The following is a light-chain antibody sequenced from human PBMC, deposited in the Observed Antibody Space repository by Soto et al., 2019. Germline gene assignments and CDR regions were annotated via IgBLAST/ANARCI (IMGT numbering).Light chain of an antibody. CDR1: QHISSW. CDR2: DAS. Sequence: DIQMTQSPFTLSASVGDRVTITCRASQHISSWLAWYQQKPGKAPKLLIQDASPVESGVPSGVSGRGSGTEFTLTISSLQFDDFAIYIFQQYYSFSTFGQGTKVEIK. CDR3: QQYYSFST. J-gene: IGKJ1*01. V-gene: IGKV1-5*01.